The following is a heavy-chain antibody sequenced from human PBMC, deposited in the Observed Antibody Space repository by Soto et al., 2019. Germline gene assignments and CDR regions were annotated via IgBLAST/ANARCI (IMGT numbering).Heavy chain of an antibody. J-gene: IGHJ4*02. D-gene: IGHD2-2*01. CDR3: ASCPQNCNTTSHCCLFFDY. Sequence: SVKVSCKASGGTSSNYVISWVRQAPGQGLEWMGGIIPMFGTPIYAQKFQGRVSITADASTSTAYLELSSLRSEDTAVYYCASCPQNCNTTSHCCLFFDYWGQGTLVTVSS. CDR2: IIPMFGTP. V-gene: IGHV1-69*13. CDR1: GGTSSNYV.